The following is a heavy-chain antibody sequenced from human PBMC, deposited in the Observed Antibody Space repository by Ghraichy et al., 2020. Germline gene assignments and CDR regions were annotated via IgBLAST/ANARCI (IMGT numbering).Heavy chain of an antibody. CDR2: ISSNGGST. J-gene: IGHJ5*02. D-gene: IGHD3-22*01. CDR3: ARGEDFDYYDSSGLFDP. V-gene: IGHV3-64*01. Sequence: GGSLRLSCAASGFTFSSYAMHWVRQAPGKGLEYVSAISSNGGSTYYANSVKGRFTISRDNSKNTLYLQMGSLRAEDMAVYYCARGEDFDYYDSSGLFDPWGQGTLVTVSS. CDR1: GFTFSSYA.